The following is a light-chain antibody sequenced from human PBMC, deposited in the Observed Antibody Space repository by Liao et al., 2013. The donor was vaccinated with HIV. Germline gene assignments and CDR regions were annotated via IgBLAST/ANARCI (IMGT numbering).Light chain of an antibody. V-gene: IGLV3-1*01. J-gene: IGLJ1*01. Sequence: SYELTQPPSLSVSPGQTASVTCSGDKLGDKYVCWYQQKPGQSPLLVIYQDYRRPSGIPGRFSGSNSGNTATLTISGVEGGDEADYYCQVWDSSTDHPGYVFGTGTKVTVL. CDR1: KLGDKY. CDR3: QVWDSSTDHPGYV. CDR2: QDY.